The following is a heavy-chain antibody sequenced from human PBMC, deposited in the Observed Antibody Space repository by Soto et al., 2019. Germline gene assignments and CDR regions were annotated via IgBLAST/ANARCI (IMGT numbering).Heavy chain of an antibody. J-gene: IGHJ6*02. V-gene: IGHV5-10-1*01. D-gene: IGHD2-2*01. CDR3: ASSPRGYCSSTSCRELGNYYGMDV. Sequence: ESLKISCTGSGYSFTSYWISWVRQMPGKGLEWMGRIDPSDSYTNYSPSFQGHVTISADKSISTAYLQWSSLKASDTAMYYCASSPRGYCSSTSCRELGNYYGMDVWGQGTTVTV. CDR1: GYSFTSYW. CDR2: IDPSDSYT.